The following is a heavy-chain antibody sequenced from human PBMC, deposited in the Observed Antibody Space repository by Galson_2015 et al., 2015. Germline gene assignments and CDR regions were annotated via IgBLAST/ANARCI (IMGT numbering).Heavy chain of an antibody. CDR3: ASSDEMGATNQH. V-gene: IGHV4-59*01. CDR1: GGSISSYY. CDR2: IYYSGST. Sequence: LSLTCTVSGGSISSYYWSWIRQPPGKGLEWIGYIYYSGSTNYNPSLKSRVTISVDTSKNQFSLKLSSVTAADTAVYYCASSDEMGATNQHWGQGTLVTVSS. D-gene: IGHD1-26*01. J-gene: IGHJ1*01.